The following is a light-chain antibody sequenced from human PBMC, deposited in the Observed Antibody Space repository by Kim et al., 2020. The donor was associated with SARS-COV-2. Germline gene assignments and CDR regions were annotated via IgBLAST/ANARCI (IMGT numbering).Light chain of an antibody. CDR1: ESMSSW. CDR2: DAS. V-gene: IGKV1-5*01. J-gene: IGKJ2*01. CDR3: QQYKSYSYT. Sequence: SASGGDRVTITCRASESMSSWLAWYQQKPGKAPKLLIYDASSLESGVPSRFSGSGSETEFTHTISSLQPDDFATYYCQQYKSYSYTFGQGTKLEI.